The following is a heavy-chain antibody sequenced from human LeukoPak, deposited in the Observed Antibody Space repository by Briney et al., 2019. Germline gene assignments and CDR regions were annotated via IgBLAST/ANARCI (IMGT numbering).Heavy chain of an antibody. D-gene: IGHD6-13*01. V-gene: IGHV4-34*01. J-gene: IGHJ4*02. Sequence: PSETLSLTCAVYGGSFSGYYWSWIRQPPGKGLEWIGEINHSGSTNYNPSLKSRVTISVDTSKNQFSLKLSSVTAADTAVYYCARGQSSSWVDFDYWGQGTLVTVSS. CDR3: ARGQSSSWVDFDY. CDR2: INHSGST. CDR1: GGSFSGYY.